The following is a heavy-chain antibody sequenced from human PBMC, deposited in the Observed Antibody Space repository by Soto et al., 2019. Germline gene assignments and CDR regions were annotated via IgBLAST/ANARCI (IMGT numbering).Heavy chain of an antibody. Sequence: EVQLVESGGGLVQPGGSLRLSCAASGFTFTDYYMDWVRQAPGKELEWVGRIKNKAQGYTTEYAASVKGRFTISRDDSINSLYLQMNSLNTEDTAVYYCTRDRDGPGSFDYWGQGTLVTVSS. CDR2: IKNKAQGYTT. CDR1: GFTFTDYY. J-gene: IGHJ4*02. V-gene: IGHV3-72*01. D-gene: IGHD3-10*01. CDR3: TRDRDGPGSFDY.